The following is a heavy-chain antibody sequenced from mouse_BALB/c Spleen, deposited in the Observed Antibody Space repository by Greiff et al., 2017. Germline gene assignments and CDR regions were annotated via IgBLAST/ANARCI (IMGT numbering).Heavy chain of an antibody. V-gene: IGHV5-6-3*01. CDR3: ARAEYYVPFAY. CDR2: INSNGGST. J-gene: IGHJ3*01. D-gene: IGHD1-1*01. Sequence: EVQVVESGGGLVQPGGSLKLSCAASGFTFSSYGMSWVRQTPDKRLELVATINSNGGSTYYPDSVKGRFTISRDNAKNTLYLQMSSLKSEDTAMYYCARAEYYVPFAYWGQGTLVTVSA. CDR1: GFTFSSYG.